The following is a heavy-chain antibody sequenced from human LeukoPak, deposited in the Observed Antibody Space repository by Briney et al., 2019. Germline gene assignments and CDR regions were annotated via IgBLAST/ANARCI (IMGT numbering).Heavy chain of an antibody. J-gene: IGHJ6*03. Sequence: PSETLSLTCAVYGGSFSGYYWSWIRQPPGKGLEWIGEINHSGSTNYNPSLKSRVTISVDTSKNQFSLKLSSVTAADTAVYYCARALRYCSSTSCYNYYYYYMDVWGKRTTVTVSS. CDR1: GGSFSGYY. D-gene: IGHD2-2*02. V-gene: IGHV4-34*01. CDR2: INHSGST. CDR3: ARALRYCSSTSCYNYYYYYMDV.